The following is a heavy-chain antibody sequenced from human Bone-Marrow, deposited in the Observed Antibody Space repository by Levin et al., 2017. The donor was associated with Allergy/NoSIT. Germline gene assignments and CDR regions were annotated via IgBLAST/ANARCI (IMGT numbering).Heavy chain of an antibody. Sequence: GESLKISCAASGFSFSNAWMSWVRQAPGKGLDWVGRIESKSDGGTTDYAAPVKGRFTISRDDSKNTLYLQMNSLKTEDTAVYYCTSLWAGAPDYWGQGTLVTVSS. CDR3: TSLWAGAPDY. CDR2: IESKSDGGTT. J-gene: IGHJ4*02. V-gene: IGHV3-15*04. CDR1: GFSFSNAW. D-gene: IGHD1-26*01.